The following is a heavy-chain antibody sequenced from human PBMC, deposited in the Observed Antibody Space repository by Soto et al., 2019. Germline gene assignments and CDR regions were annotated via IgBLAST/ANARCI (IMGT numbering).Heavy chain of an antibody. CDR3: AKAGYCVSTSCYFPFDY. CDR2: ISSNGGST. CDR1: GFTFSSYA. V-gene: IGHV3-64*04. J-gene: IGHJ4*02. Sequence: GGSLRLSCSASGFTFSSYAMHWVRQAPGKGLEYVSAISSNGGSTYYADSVKGRFTISRDNSKNTLYLQMNSLRAEDAAVYSCAKAGYCVSTSCYFPFDYWGQGTLVTVSS. D-gene: IGHD2-2*01.